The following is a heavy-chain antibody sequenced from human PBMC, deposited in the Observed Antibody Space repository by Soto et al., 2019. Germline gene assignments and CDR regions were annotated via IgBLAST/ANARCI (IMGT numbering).Heavy chain of an antibody. CDR2: IYYSGST. CDR1: GGSISSYY. J-gene: IGHJ4*02. CDR3: ARRHGGTFDY. V-gene: IGHV4-59*01. Sequence: QVQLQESGPGLVKPSETLSLTCTVSGGSISSYYWSWIRQPPGKGLEWIGYIYYSGSTNYNPSLKXXXXXXXXXXXXXXXXXXXXXXXADTAVXXCARRHGGTFDYWGQGTLVTVSS. D-gene: IGHD2-15*01.